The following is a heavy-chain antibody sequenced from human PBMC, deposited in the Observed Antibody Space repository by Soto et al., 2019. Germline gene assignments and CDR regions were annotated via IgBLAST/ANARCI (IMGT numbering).Heavy chain of an antibody. V-gene: IGHV1-69*01. CDR3: ARARREGAYQLLSHYHYYGMDV. J-gene: IGHJ6*02. Sequence: QVQLVQSGAEVKKPGSSVKVSCKASGGTFSSYAISWVRQAPGQGLEWMGGIIPIFGTANYAQKFEGRVTITADESTSTAYMELSSLRSEDTAVYYCARARREGAYQLLSHYHYYGMDVWGQGTTVTVSS. D-gene: IGHD2-2*01. CDR2: IIPIFGTA. CDR1: GGTFSSYA.